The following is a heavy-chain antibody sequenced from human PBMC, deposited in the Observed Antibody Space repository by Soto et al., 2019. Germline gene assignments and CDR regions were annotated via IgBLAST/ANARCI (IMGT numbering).Heavy chain of an antibody. V-gene: IGHV1-69*01. CDR3: ARIRYCSGGSCPFPSWYFDL. J-gene: IGHJ2*01. D-gene: IGHD2-15*01. CDR2: IIPIFGTA. CDR1: GGTFSSYA. Sequence: QVQLVQSGAEVQKPGSSVKVSCKASGGTFSSYAISWVRQAPGQGLEWMGGIIPIFGTANYAQKFQGRVTITADGPTSTAYRELSSLGSEDAAVYYCARIRYCSGGSCPFPSWYFDLWGRGTLVTVSS.